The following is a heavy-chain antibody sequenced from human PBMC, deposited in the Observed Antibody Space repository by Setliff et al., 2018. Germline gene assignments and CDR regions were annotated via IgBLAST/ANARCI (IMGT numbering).Heavy chain of an antibody. V-gene: IGHV3-15*01. CDR3: ATGPRDSRNYLTWLGS. D-gene: IGHD3-22*01. J-gene: IGHJ5*01. CDR1: GITFINAW. CDR2: IKSSREGATS. Sequence: GGSLRLSCSVSGITFINAWMTWVRQAPGKGPEWVGRIKSSREGATSDYGAPAKGRFTISRGDSKQMIFLQMHNLKTEDTGFYYCATGPRDSRNYLTWLGSWGQGTLVTVSS.